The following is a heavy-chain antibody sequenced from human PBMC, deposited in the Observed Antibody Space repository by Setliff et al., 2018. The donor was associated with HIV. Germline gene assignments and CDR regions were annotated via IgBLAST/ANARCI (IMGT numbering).Heavy chain of an antibody. J-gene: IGHJ5*02. Sequence: PSETLSLTCTVSGGSISSSSYYWGWIRQPPGKGLEWIGSIYYSGSTYYNPSLKSRVTISVDTSKNQLSLKLSSVTAADTAVYYCARELTVDADMVTRWFDPWGQGTLVTVSS. V-gene: IGHV4-39*07. CDR2: IYYSGST. CDR3: ARELTVDADMVTRWFDP. CDR1: GGSISSSSYY. D-gene: IGHD5-18*01.